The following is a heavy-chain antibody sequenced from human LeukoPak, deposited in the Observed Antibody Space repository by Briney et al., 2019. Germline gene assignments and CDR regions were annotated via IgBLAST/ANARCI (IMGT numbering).Heavy chain of an antibody. CDR3: ARDHTIVVVPAARGGRRYYYGMDV. V-gene: IGHV1-69*13. CDR2: IIPIFGTA. D-gene: IGHD2-2*01. Sequence: SVKVSCKASGGTFSSYAISWVRQAPGQGLEWMGGIIPIFGTANYAQKFQGRVTITADESTSTAYMELSSLRAEDTAVYYCARDHTIVVVPAARGGRRYYYGMDVWGLGTTVTVSS. CDR1: GGTFSSYA. J-gene: IGHJ6*02.